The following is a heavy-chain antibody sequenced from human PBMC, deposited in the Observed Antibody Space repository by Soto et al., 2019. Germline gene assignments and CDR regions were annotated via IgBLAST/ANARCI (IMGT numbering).Heavy chain of an antibody. V-gene: IGHV4-30-2*01. CDR3: ARRRGFPYYYGMDV. Sequence: SETLSVTCAVSGGSISSGGYSWSWIRQAPGKGLEWIGYIYHSGSTYYNPSLKSRVTISVDRSKNQFSLKLSSVTAADTAVYYCARRRGFPYYYGMDVWGQGTTVTVSS. CDR2: IYHSGST. CDR1: GGSISSGGYS. J-gene: IGHJ6*02. D-gene: IGHD5-12*01.